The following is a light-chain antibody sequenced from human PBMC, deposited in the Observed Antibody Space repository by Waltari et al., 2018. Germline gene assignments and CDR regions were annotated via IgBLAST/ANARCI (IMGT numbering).Light chain of an antibody. CDR3: QQGYNTPRT. CDR1: QGISSW. V-gene: IGKV1-12*01. Sequence: DIQMTQSPSSLSASVGDKVTITCPASQGISSWLAWYQQKPGKAPKLLIYAASSLQSGVPSRFSGSGSGTDYTLTISSLQPEDFATYYCQQGYNTPRTFGQGTKVEIK. CDR2: AAS. J-gene: IGKJ1*01.